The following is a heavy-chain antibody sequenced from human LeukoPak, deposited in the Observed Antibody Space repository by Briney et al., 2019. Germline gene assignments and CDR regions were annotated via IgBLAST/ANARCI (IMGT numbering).Heavy chain of an antibody. Sequence: GGSLRLSCTASGFTFSSYAMSWVRQAPGKGLEWVSYISSSGSTIYYADSVKGRFTISRDNARNSLYLQINSLRAEDTAVYYCARTPGERYCSGGSCYFHYYYMDVWGKGTTVTVS. CDR1: GFTFSSYA. V-gene: IGHV3-48*04. J-gene: IGHJ6*03. CDR3: ARTPGERYCSGGSCYFHYYYMDV. CDR2: ISSSGSTI. D-gene: IGHD2-15*01.